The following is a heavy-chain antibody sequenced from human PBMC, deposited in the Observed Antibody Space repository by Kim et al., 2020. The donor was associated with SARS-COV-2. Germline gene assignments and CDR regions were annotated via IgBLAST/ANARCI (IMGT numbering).Heavy chain of an antibody. CDR2: GT. CDR3: AGGNYFFFFDY. J-gene: IGHJ4*02. Sequence: GTKRHPPLKSRVTISIDTSKNQCSLRLSSVTAADTAVYYCAGGNYFFFFDYWGQGTLVTVSS. D-gene: IGHD1-26*01. V-gene: IGHV4-4*09.